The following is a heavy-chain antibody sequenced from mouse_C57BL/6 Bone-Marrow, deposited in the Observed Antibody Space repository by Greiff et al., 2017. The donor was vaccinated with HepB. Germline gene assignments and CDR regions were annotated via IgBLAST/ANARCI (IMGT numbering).Heavy chain of an antibody. J-gene: IGHJ2*01. CDR3: ARITTSRGYYFDY. D-gene: IGHD1-1*01. Sequence: VQLQQSGPELVKPGDSVKISCKASGYSFTGYFMNWVMQSHGKSLEWIGRINPNNGDTFYNQKFKGKATLTVDKSSSTAHMELRSLTSEDSAVYYCARITTSRGYYFDYWGQGTTLTVSS. V-gene: IGHV1-20*01. CDR2: INPNNGDT. CDR1: GYSFTGYF.